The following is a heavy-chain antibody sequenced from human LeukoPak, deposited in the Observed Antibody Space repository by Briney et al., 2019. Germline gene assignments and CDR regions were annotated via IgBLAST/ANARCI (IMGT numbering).Heavy chain of an antibody. CDR1: IGFISSYY. CDR2: TYYTGST. V-gene: IGHV4-59*01. D-gene: IGHD1-1*01. J-gene: IGHJ4*02. CDR3: AILRGTGTYYFDY. Sequence: SETLSLTCTASIGFISSYYWSRIRQPPGEGLEWIGHTYYTGSTNYHPSLKSRITISVDTSKNQFSLKLTSVTAADTAVYYCAILRGTGTYYFDYWGQGTLVTVSS.